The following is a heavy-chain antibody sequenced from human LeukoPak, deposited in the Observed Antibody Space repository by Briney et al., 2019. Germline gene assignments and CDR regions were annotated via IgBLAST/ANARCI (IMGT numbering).Heavy chain of an antibody. V-gene: IGHV3-23*01. CDR1: GFTFSSYA. J-gene: IGHJ4*02. CDR2: ISGSGGST. D-gene: IGHD3-3*01. CDR3: AKEGNYDDFWSGRLTGGYYFDY. Sequence: PGGSLRLSCAASGFTFSSYAMSWVRQAPGKGLEWVSAISGSGGSTYYADSVKGRFTISRDNSKNTLYLQMNSLRAEDTAVYYCAKEGNYDDFWSGRLTGGYYFDYWGQGTLVTVSS.